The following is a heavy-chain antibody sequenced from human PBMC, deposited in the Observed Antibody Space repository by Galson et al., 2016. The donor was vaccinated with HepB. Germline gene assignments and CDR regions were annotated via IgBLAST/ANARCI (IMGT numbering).Heavy chain of an antibody. V-gene: IGHV3-11*01. D-gene: IGHD1-26*01. CDR2: ISSSGSTI. J-gene: IGHJ6*02. Sequence: SLRLSCAASGFTFSDYYMSWIRQAPGKGLEWVSYISSSGSTIYYADSAKGRFTISRDNAKNSLYLQMNSLRAEDTAVYYCARANLFEEDCGSYFEDYYYGMDVWGQGTTVTVSS. CDR1: GFTFSDYY. CDR3: ARANLFEEDCGSYFEDYYYGMDV.